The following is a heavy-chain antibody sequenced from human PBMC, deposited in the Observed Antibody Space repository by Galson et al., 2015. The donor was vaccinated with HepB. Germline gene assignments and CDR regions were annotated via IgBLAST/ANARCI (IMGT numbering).Heavy chain of an antibody. CDR2: FNRKDGET. V-gene: IGHV1-24*01. Sequence: SLKVSCKVSGYALTDLSMHWVRQAPGKGLEWMGGFNRKDGETIYAQKLQGRVTMTEDTSTDTAYMQMSSLRSEDTAVYYCAVTMIVFGINPGCFDIWGQGTMVTVSS. CDR1: GYALTDLS. D-gene: IGHD3-22*01. J-gene: IGHJ3*02. CDR3: AVTMIVFGINPGCFDI.